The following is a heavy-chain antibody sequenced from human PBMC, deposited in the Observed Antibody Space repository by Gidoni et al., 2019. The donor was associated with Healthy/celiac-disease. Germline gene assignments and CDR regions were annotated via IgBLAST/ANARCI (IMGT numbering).Heavy chain of an antibody. CDR3: ARGVSMIVVVTTYYFDY. D-gene: IGHD3-22*01. V-gene: IGHV3-30-3*01. J-gene: IGHJ4*02. CDR1: GFTFSSYA. Sequence: QVQLVESGGGVVQPGRSLRLSCAASGFTFSSYAMHWVRQAPGKGLEWVAVISYDGSNKYYADSVKGRFTISRDNSKNTLYLQMNSLRAEDTAVYYCARGVSMIVVVTTYYFDYWGQGTLVTVSS. CDR2: ISYDGSNK.